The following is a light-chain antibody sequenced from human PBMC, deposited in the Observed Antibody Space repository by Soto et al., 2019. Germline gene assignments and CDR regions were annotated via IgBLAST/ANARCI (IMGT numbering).Light chain of an antibody. CDR2: WAS. CDR3: QRFSRFHLT. CDR1: QSLLSSSDNMNY. J-gene: IGKJ4*01. Sequence: DVVMTQSPDSLALSLGERATINCKSSQSLLSSSDNMNYLAWFKQKVGPPPKLLMRWASTRESGVPDRFSASGSATDFTLTITSLQAGDVAVYSSQRFSRFHLTFGGGPKVE. V-gene: IGKV4-1*01.